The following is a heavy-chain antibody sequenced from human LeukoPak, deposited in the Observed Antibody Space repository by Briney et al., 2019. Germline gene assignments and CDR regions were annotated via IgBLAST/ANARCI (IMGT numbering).Heavy chain of an antibody. CDR2: LNPNSGGT. J-gene: IGHJ4*02. CDR1: GFTFTGYY. CDR3: ARAVAGDYFDY. Sequence: GASVKVSCKASGFTFTGYYVHWVRQAPGQGLEWMGWLNPNSGGTNYAQKFQGRVTMTRDTSISTGYMELSRLRSDDTAVYYCARAVAGDYFDYWGQGTLVTVSS. V-gene: IGHV1-2*02. D-gene: IGHD6-19*01.